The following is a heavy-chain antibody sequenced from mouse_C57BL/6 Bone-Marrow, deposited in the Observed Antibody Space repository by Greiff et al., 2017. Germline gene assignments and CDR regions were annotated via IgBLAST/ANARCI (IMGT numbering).Heavy chain of an antibody. J-gene: IGHJ4*01. CDR2: ISSGSSTI. CDR1: GFTFSDYG. D-gene: IGHD1-1*01. CDR3: ARRAIYYYGSSYFYYAMDY. Sequence: EVNVVESGGGLVKPGGSLKLSCAASGFTFSDYGMHWVRQAPEKGLEWVAYISSGSSTIYYADTVKGRFTISRDNAKNTLFLQMTSLRSEDTAMXYCARRAIYYYGSSYFYYAMDYWGQGTSVTVAS. V-gene: IGHV5-17*01.